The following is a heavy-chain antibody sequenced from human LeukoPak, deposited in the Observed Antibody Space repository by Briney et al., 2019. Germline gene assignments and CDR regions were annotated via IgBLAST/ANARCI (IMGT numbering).Heavy chain of an antibody. CDR3: ARGNSGYYRNTKFDY. CDR1: GFSFDDYG. Sequence: GGSLRLSCAASGFSFDDYGMSWVRQAPGKGLEWVSGINWNGGSTGYADSVKGRFTISRDNAQNPLYLQMNSLRAEDTALYYCARGNSGYYRNTKFDYWGQGTLVTVSS. D-gene: IGHD3-22*01. CDR2: INWNGGST. J-gene: IGHJ4*02. V-gene: IGHV3-20*04.